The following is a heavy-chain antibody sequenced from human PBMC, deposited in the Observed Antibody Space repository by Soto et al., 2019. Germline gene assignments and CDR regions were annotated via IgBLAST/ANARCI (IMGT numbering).Heavy chain of an antibody. CDR1: GVSISSYY. D-gene: IGHD5-18*01. Sequence: SETLSLTCTVSGVSISSYYWSWIRQPAGKGLEWIGRIYTSGSTNYNPSLKSRVTMSVDTSKNQFSLKLSSVTAADTSVYYCARALSDPEVDTAMGNWFDPWCQGTLVTVSS. CDR3: ARALSDPEVDTAMGNWFDP. V-gene: IGHV4-4*07. J-gene: IGHJ5*02. CDR2: IYTSGST.